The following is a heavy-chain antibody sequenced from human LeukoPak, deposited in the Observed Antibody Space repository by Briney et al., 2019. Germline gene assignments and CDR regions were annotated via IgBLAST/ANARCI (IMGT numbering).Heavy chain of an antibody. Sequence: ASVEVSCKASGYTFTSYDFNWVRQATGQRPEWMGWMSPNSGDTGYAQKFQDRVTMTRNTSISTAYMELSSLRSDDTAAYYCARGPPNWGYDYWGPGTLVTVSS. V-gene: IGHV1-8*01. J-gene: IGHJ4*02. CDR2: MSPNSGDT. CDR1: GYTFTSYD. CDR3: ARGPPNWGYDY. D-gene: IGHD7-27*01.